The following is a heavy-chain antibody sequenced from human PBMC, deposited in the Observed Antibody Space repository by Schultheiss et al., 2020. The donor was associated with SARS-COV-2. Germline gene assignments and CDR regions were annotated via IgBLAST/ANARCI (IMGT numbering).Heavy chain of an antibody. V-gene: IGHV4-59*01. J-gene: IGHJ5*02. CDR2: IYYSGST. D-gene: IGHD6-13*01. Sequence: SETLSLTCTVSGGSFSSYYWSWIRQPPGKGLEWIGYIYYSGSTNYNPSLKSRVTISVDTSKNQFSLKLSSVTAADTAVYYCARDIGHIAGAGKWYNWFDHWGQGTLVTVSS. CDR3: ARDIGHIAGAGKWYNWFDH. CDR1: GGSFSSYY.